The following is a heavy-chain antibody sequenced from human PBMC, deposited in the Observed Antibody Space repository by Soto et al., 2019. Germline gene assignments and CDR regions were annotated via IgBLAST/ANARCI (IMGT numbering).Heavy chain of an antibody. Sequence: PGGSLRLSCAASGFTFSSYAMSWVRQAPGKGLEWVSAISGSGGSTYYADSVKGRFTISRDNSKNTQYLQMNSLRAEDTAVYYCAKDLFDGLLWFGELFDPWGQGTLVTVSS. CDR2: ISGSGGST. CDR1: GFTFSSYA. J-gene: IGHJ5*02. CDR3: AKDLFDGLLWFGELFDP. V-gene: IGHV3-23*01. D-gene: IGHD3-10*01.